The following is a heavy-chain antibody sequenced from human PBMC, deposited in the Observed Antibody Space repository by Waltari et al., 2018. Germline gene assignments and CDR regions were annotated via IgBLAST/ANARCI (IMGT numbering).Heavy chain of an antibody. J-gene: IGHJ4*02. CDR3: ARDRGRGLYLDS. Sequence: QVQLQESGPGLVKPPETLSPTCTVSGDPLRSGHWLSWVRQSPGKGLEWIGQVHGSGKTHYNPSLESRVSISKDTSNKQFSLKLTFATAADTAVYYCARDRGRGLYLDSWGQGILVTVSP. V-gene: IGHV4-4*03. CDR2: VHGSGKT. D-gene: IGHD2-15*01. CDR1: GDPLRSGHW.